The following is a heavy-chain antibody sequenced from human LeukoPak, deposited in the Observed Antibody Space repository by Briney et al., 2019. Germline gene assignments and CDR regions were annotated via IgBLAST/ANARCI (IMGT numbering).Heavy chain of an antibody. CDR3: ARGPELLYAFDI. CDR2: MNPNSGNT. Sequence: ASVKVSCKASGYTFTGYDINWVRQATGQGLEWMGWMNPNSGNTGYAQKFQGRVTMARSTSISTAYMELSSLRSEDTAVYYCARGPELLYAFDIWGQGTTVTVSS. J-gene: IGHJ3*02. D-gene: IGHD3-10*01. CDR1: GYTFTGYD. V-gene: IGHV1-8*01.